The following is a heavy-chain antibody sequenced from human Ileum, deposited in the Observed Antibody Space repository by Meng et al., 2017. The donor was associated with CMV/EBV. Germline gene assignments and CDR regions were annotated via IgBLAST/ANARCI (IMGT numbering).Heavy chain of an antibody. J-gene: IGHJ5*02. Sequence: VKFLQAGVGLVQRVGFMRLSCAASGVTFSKFAMEWVRQAPGKGVEWVSSITDSGTGTYYADSVRGRFTISRDNSKATLYLQMNSLRVDDTAIYYCASWNFAPWGQGTLVTVSS. D-gene: IGHD1-1*01. CDR2: ITDSGTGT. CDR3: ASWNFAP. CDR1: GVTFSKFA. V-gene: IGHV3-23*01.